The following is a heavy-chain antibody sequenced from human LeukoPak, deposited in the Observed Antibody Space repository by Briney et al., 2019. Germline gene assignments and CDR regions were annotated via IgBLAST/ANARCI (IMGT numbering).Heavy chain of an antibody. V-gene: IGHV1-18*01. J-gene: IGHJ6*02. Sequence: ASVKVSCKASGYTFTSYGISWVRQAPGQGLEWMGWISAYNGNTNYAQKLQGRVTMTTDTSTSTAYMELRSLRSDDTAVYYCAREIRYFDWFRDGMDVWGQGTTVTVSS. D-gene: IGHD3-9*01. CDR1: GYTFTSYG. CDR3: AREIRYFDWFRDGMDV. CDR2: ISAYNGNT.